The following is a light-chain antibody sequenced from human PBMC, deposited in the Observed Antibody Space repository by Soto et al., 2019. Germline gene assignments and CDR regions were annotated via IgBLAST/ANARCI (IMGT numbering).Light chain of an antibody. J-gene: IGKJ5*01. CDR1: QSISSH. CDR2: SVS. Sequence: DIRMTQSPSSLSASVGDRVTITCRASQSISSHLNWYQQKPGKAPKFLIYSVSSLQSGVPSRFSGSGSGTDFTLTINSLQPEDFATYYCQKGYSSAINFGQGTQREIK. V-gene: IGKV1-39*01. CDR3: QKGYSSAIN.